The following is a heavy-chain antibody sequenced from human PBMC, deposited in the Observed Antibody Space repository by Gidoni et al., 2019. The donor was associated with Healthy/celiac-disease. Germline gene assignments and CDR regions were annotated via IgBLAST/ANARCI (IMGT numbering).Heavy chain of an antibody. Sequence: QLHLQEPGPGLVKPSETLSLTCTVSGGSVSSSSYYWGWIRQPPGKGLEWIGSIYYSGSTYYNPSLKSRVTISVDTSKNQFSLKLSSVTAADTAVYYCARPDKLRSPRGVYYYYYMDVWGKGTTVTVSS. CDR1: GGSVSSSSYY. V-gene: IGHV4-39*01. D-gene: IGHD3-10*01. J-gene: IGHJ6*03. CDR3: ARPDKLRSPRGVYYYYYMDV. CDR2: IYYSGST.